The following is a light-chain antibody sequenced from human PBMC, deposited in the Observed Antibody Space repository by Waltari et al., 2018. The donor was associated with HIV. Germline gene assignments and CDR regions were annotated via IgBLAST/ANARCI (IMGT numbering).Light chain of an antibody. Sequence: DIVMTQAPAALALSLGERATINCNSCRTILYNSNNKNNLAWYQQKPGQPPKLLIYWASTREAGVPDRFSGSGSGTDFTRTISNVQTEDRAVDYCRQYVNTPLTFGGGTKVEIK. CDR1: RTILYNSNNKNN. CDR3: RQYVNTPLT. J-gene: IGKJ4*01. V-gene: IGKV4-1*01. CDR2: WAS.